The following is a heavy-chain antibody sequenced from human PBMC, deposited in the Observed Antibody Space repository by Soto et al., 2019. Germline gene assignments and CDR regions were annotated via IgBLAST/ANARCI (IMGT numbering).Heavy chain of an antibody. J-gene: IGHJ6*02. V-gene: IGHV3-23*01. D-gene: IGHD6-6*01. CDR1: GFTLSNYA. CDR3: AKFTSSSLVDYYGMDV. CDR2: ISGSGGST. Sequence: PGGSLSISCAASGFTLSNYAMTWVRQAPGKGLEWVSAISGSGGSTYYADSMKGRFTISRDDSKNTLYLQMNSLRAEDTAVYYCAKFTSSSLVDYYGMDVWGQGTTVTVSS.